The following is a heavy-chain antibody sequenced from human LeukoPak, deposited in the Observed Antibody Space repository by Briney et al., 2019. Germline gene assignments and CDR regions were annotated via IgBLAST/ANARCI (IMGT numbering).Heavy chain of an antibody. CDR2: INAGNGNT. V-gene: IGHV1-3*01. J-gene: IGHJ6*04. CDR1: GYTFTSYA. D-gene: IGHD2-2*01. CDR3: ARAISTPISINYYYGMDV. Sequence: ASVKVSCKASGYTFTSYAMHWVRQAPGQRLEWMGWINAGNGNTKYSQKFQGRVTITRDTSASTACMELSSLRSEDTAVYYCARAISTPISINYYYGMDVWGKGTTVTVSS.